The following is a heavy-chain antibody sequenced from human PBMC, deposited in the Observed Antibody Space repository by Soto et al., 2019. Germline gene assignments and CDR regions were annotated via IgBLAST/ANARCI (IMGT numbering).Heavy chain of an antibody. CDR3: VRQPIGYSDDRGFFDK. CDR2: IGPSDSYT. D-gene: IGHD3-22*01. CDR1: GYIFNTYW. Sequence: PGESLKISCKGDGYIFNTYWISWVRQMPGKGLEWMGRIGPSDSYTNYSPSFHGHVTISVDKSISTAYLQWSSLKASDTAMYFCVRQPIGYSDDRGFFDKWGQGTQVTVSS. J-gene: IGHJ4*02. V-gene: IGHV5-10-1*01.